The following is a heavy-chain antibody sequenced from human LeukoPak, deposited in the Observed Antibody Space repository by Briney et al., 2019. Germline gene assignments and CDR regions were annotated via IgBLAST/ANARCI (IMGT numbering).Heavy chain of an antibody. J-gene: IGHJ6*03. Sequence: ASVRVSCKASGYTFSIYDINWVRQAPGQGLEWLACMQPYSGNTDYAQKFQGRLTMTRNSSTNTVYMELSSLTSEDTAVYYCARDIQPACSSTSCYNYYYYMDVWGKGTTVTVSS. D-gene: IGHD2-2*01. CDR1: GYTFSIYD. CDR2: MQPYSGNT. CDR3: ARDIQPACSSTSCYNYYYYMDV. V-gene: IGHV1-8*02.